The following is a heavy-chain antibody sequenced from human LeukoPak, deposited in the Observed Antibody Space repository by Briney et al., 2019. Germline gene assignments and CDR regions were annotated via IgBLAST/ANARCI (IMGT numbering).Heavy chain of an antibody. Sequence: PGGSLRLSCAASGFTFSTYAMTWFRQPPGKGLEWIGEINHSGSTNYNPSLKSRVTISVDTSKNQFSLKLSSVTAADTAVYYCARGLDYGERHWGQGTLVTVSS. V-gene: IGHV4-34*01. CDR2: INHSGST. CDR3: ARGLDYGERH. J-gene: IGHJ4*02. D-gene: IGHD4-17*01. CDR1: GFTFSTYA.